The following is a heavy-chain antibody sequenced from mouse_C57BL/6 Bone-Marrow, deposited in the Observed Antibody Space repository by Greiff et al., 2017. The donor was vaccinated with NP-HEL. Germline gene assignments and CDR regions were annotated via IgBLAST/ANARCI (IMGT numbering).Heavy chain of an antibody. D-gene: IGHD1-1*02. V-gene: IGHV10-1*01. J-gene: IGHJ4*01. CDR1: GFSFNTYA. CDR2: IRSKSNNYAT. Sequence: EVHLVESGGGLVQPKGSLKLSCAASGFSFNTYAMNWVRQAPGKGLEWVARIRSKSNNYATYYADSGKDRFTISRDDSESMLYLQMNNLKTDDAAMYYCVRLLLGAMDYWGQGTSVTVSS. CDR3: VRLLLGAMDY.